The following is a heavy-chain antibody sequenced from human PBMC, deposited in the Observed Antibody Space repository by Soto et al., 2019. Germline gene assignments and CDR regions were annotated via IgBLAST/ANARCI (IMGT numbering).Heavy chain of an antibody. Sequence: EVQLVETGGGLIQPGGSLRLSCAASGVTVSGNYMSWVRQAPGKGLEWVSVIYNGGGTYYADSVKGRFTISRDNSKNPRYLQMTSLRAEDTAVYYCASTRGSSFDFWGQGTLVTVSS. CDR3: ASTRGSSFDF. CDR1: GVTVSGNY. D-gene: IGHD6-6*01. CDR2: IYNGGGT. J-gene: IGHJ4*02. V-gene: IGHV3-53*02.